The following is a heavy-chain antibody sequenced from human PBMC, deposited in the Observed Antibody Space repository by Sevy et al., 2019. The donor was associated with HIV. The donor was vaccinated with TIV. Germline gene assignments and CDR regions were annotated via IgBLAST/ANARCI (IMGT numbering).Heavy chain of an antibody. J-gene: IGHJ4*02. V-gene: IGHV4-39*01. CDR2: IYYSGST. CDR3: XXXXXXXSYYFDY. Sequence: SETLSLTCTVSGGSISSSSYYWGWIRQPPGKGLEWIGSIYYSGSTYYNPSLKSRVTISVDTSKNQFSLKLSSVTAAXXXXXXXXXXXXXXSYYFDYWGQGTLVTVSS. CDR1: GGSISSSSYY.